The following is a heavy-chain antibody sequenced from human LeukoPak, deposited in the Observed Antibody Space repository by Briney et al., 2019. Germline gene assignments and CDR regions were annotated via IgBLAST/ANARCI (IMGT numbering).Heavy chain of an antibody. J-gene: IGHJ3*02. CDR1: GGSISSGDYY. V-gene: IGHV4-30-4*01. D-gene: IGHD7-27*01. CDR3: ARDGPQLGVQKRGAFDI. CDR2: IYYSGGT. Sequence: SETLSLTCTVSGGSISSGDYYWSWIRQPPGKGLEWIGYIYYSGGTYYNPSLKSRVTISVDTSKNQFSLKLSSVTAADTAVYYCARDGPQLGVQKRGAFDIWGQGTMVTVSS.